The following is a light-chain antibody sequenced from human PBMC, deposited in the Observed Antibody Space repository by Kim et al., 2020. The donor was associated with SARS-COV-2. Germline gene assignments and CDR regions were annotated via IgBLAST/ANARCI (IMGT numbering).Light chain of an antibody. CDR2: SKN. CDR3: NSRDSSGNLWV. Sequence: SSELTQDPPMSVALGQTVRITCQGDSLRSYYASWYQQKTGQAPVLVIYSKNNRPSGSPDRFSGSSSGNTASLTITGAQAEDEADYYCNSRDSSGNLWVFGGGTQLTVL. V-gene: IGLV3-19*01. J-gene: IGLJ3*02. CDR1: SLRSYY.